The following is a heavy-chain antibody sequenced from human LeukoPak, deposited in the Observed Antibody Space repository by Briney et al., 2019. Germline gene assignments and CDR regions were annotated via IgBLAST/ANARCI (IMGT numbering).Heavy chain of an antibody. CDR3: ARDRIQIWSYVGTFDS. V-gene: IGHV3-30-3*01. CDR2: ISYDGSNK. Sequence: GGSLRLSCAASGFTFSSYAMHWVRQAPGKGLEWVAVISYDGSNKYYADSVKGRFTISRDNSKNTLYLQMNSLRPEDTAVYYCARDRIQIWSYVGTFDSWGQGTLVTVSS. J-gene: IGHJ4*02. D-gene: IGHD5-18*01. CDR1: GFTFSSYA.